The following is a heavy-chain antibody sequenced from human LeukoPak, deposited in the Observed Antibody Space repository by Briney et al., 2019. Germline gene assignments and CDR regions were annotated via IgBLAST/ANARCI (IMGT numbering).Heavy chain of an antibody. J-gene: IGHJ4*02. Sequence: PGDSLRLSCAASGFTFTKYWMTWVRQAPGKGLEWVGNIKQDGSDKNYMDSVKGRFTISRDNTKNSVYLQMSSLRAEDTAVYYCARVSDRMGGDSPFDYWGQGTLVTVSS. D-gene: IGHD2-21*02. CDR2: IKQDGSDK. CDR1: GFTFTKYW. CDR3: ARVSDRMGGDSPFDY. V-gene: IGHV3-7*01.